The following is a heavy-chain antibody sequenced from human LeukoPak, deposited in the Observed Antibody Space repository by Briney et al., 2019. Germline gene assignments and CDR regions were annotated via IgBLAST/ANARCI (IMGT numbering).Heavy chain of an antibody. D-gene: IGHD3-10*02. Sequence: GGSLRLSCAASGFTFSSYEMNWVRQDPGKGLEWVSYISSSGSTIYYADSVKGRFTISRDNAKNSLYLQMNSLRAEDTAVHYCAELGITMIGGVWGKGTTVTISS. J-gene: IGHJ6*04. V-gene: IGHV3-48*03. CDR3: AELGITMIGGV. CDR2: ISSSGSTI. CDR1: GFTFSSYE.